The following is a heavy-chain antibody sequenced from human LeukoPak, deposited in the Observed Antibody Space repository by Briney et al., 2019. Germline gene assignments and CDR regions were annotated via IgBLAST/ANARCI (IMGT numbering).Heavy chain of an antibody. Sequence: ASVKVSCKASGYTFTGYYMHWVRQAPGQGLEWMGWINPNSGGTNYAQKFQGRVTMTRGTSISTAYMELSRLRSDDTAVYYCARASPLIAVAGDFDYWGQGTLVTVSS. CDR1: GYTFTGYY. J-gene: IGHJ4*02. CDR2: INPNSGGT. CDR3: ARASPLIAVAGDFDY. V-gene: IGHV1-2*02. D-gene: IGHD6-19*01.